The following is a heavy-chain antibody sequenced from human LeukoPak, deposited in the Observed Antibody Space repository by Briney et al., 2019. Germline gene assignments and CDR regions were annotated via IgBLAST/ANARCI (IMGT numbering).Heavy chain of an antibody. J-gene: IGHJ4*02. D-gene: IGHD6-13*01. CDR2: ISTSGIT. CDR3: AREASIAAAGWISDY. V-gene: IGHV4-4*07. Sequence: SETLSLTCTVSGGSINSNYWTWIRQPAGKGLEWIGRISTSGITNYSPSPKSRVTMSLDKSKNQFSLILASVTAADTALYYCAREASIAAAGWISDYWGQGTLVTVSS. CDR1: GGSINSNY.